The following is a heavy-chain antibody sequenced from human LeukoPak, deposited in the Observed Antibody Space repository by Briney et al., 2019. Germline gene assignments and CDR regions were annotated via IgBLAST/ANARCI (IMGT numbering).Heavy chain of an antibody. CDR1: GFTFSDSH. Sequence: PGGSLRLSCAASGFTFSDSHMTWIRQAPGKGLEWVSYISSSGRTTYYADSVKGRFTISRDNAKNSLYLQMNSLRAEDTAVYYCARDEGDRITMVRGNYHYYMDVWGKGTTVTVSS. CDR2: ISSSGRTT. V-gene: IGHV3-11*04. J-gene: IGHJ6*03. CDR3: ARDEGDRITMVRGNYHYYMDV. D-gene: IGHD3-10*01.